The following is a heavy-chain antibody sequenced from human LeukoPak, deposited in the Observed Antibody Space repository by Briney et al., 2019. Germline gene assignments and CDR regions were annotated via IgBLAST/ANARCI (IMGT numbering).Heavy chain of an antibody. CDR2: IWYDGSNK. CDR1: GFTFSSYG. CDR3: ARDLLFDDSSLGY. J-gene: IGHJ4*02. V-gene: IGHV3-33*01. D-gene: IGHD3-22*01. Sequence: AGGSLRLSCAASGFTFSSYGMHWVRQAPGKGLEWVAVIWYDGSNKYYADSVKGRFTISRDNSKNTLYLQMNSLRAEDTAVYYCARDLLFDDSSLGYWGQGTLVIVSS.